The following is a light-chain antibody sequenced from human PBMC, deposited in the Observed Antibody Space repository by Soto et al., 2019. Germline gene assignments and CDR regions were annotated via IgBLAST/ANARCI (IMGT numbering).Light chain of an antibody. Sequence: DSRLPQPPSSLSASAGNRVTIICRASQDIGKFLTWYQQKPGEAPKLLIYDGSSLEDGVPSRFSGSASGTDFTFTISNLQLEDIATYYCQQDNNFPFTFGGGTRVHLK. CDR3: QQDNNFPFT. V-gene: IGKV1-33*01. J-gene: IGKJ4*01. CDR1: QDIGKF. CDR2: DGS.